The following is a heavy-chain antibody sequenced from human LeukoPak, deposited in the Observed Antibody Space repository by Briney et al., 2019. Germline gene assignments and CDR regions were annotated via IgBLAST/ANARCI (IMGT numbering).Heavy chain of an antibody. J-gene: IGHJ4*02. Sequence: GGSLRLSCAASGFTFSSYGMNWVRQAPGKGLEWVSYISSSGSTIYHADSVKGRFTISRDNAKNSLYLQMNSLRAEDTAVYYCARDQEDYFDYWGQGTLVTVSS. V-gene: IGHV3-48*03. CDR1: GFTFSSYG. CDR2: ISSSGSTI. CDR3: ARDQEDYFDY.